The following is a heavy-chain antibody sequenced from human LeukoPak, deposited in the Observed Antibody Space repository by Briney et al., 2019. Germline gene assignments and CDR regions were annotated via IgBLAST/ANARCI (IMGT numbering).Heavy chain of an antibody. J-gene: IGHJ4*02. D-gene: IGHD3-10*01. CDR3: ARGQYYYGSGSFILGY. CDR1: GFTFSSYG. CDR2: IRYDGSNK. Sequence: PGGSLRLSCAASGFTFSSYGMHWVRQAPGKGLEWVAFIRYDGSNKYYADSVKGRFTISRDNSKNTLYLQMNSLRAEDTAVYYCARGQYYYGSGSFILGYWGQGTLVTVSS. V-gene: IGHV3-30*02.